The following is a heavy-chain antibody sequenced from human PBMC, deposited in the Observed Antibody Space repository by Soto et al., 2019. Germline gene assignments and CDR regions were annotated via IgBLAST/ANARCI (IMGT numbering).Heavy chain of an antibody. Sequence: SETLSLTCSVSGGSISSYHWSWIRQPPGKGLEWIGYIYNSGSTNYNPSLKSRVTISVDTSKNQFSLKLSSVTAADTAVYYCARGKIVGPWGQGTLVTVPQ. V-gene: IGHV4-59*01. CDR3: ARGKIVGP. J-gene: IGHJ5*02. CDR1: GGSISSYH. CDR2: IYNSGST. D-gene: IGHD3-22*01.